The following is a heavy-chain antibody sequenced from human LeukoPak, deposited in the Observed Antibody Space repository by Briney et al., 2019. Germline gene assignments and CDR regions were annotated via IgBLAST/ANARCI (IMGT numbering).Heavy chain of an antibody. J-gene: IGHJ4*02. CDR3: ARFSVGGTYYPNY. Sequence: GESLKISFQGSGYSFTSSWIGWVRPMPGKGLEWMGIIYPGDSDTRYSPSFQGQVTISADKSISTAYLQWSSLKASDTAMYYCARFSVGGTYYPNYWGQGTLVSVSS. CDR2: IYPGDSDT. V-gene: IGHV5-51*01. CDR1: GYSFTSSW. D-gene: IGHD1-26*01.